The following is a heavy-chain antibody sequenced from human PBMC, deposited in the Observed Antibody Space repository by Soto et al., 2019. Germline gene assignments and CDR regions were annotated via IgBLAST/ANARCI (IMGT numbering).Heavy chain of an antibody. D-gene: IGHD3-22*01. V-gene: IGHV4-59*02. CDR3: TRGKWFPRGYGMDV. CDR2: IYLGGSA. Sequence: QVQLQESGPGLVKPSETLSLTCTVSGDSVTSDYWSWIRQPPGKRLEYIGFIYLGGSANYNPSLESRVTISPDKSKNQLSMRLTSVTAADTAVYYWTRGKWFPRGYGMDVWGRGTTVTVS. J-gene: IGHJ6*02. CDR1: GDSVTSDY.